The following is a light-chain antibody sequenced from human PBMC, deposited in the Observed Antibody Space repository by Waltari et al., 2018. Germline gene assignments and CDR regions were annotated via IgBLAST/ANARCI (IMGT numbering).Light chain of an antibody. Sequence: DVQMTQSPSFLSASVGDGVTITCRASQTISGRLARYQQKPGAAPKLLIYKASNLDGGVPSRFSGSDSGAEFTLTISSLQPDDFATYYCQQYNEFPWTFGQGTKVDIK. CDR1: QTISGR. CDR3: QQYNEFPWT. CDR2: KAS. J-gene: IGKJ1*01. V-gene: IGKV1-5*03.